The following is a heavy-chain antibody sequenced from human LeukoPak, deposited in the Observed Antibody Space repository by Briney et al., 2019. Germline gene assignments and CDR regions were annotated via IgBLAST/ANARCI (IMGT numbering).Heavy chain of an antibody. V-gene: IGHV1-69*05. CDR3: ARSGPIQDSQECFNTYYYDSSGPSTYYFDY. J-gene: IGHJ4*02. CDR1: GGTFISYA. D-gene: IGHD3-22*01. Sequence: SVKVSCKDSGGTFISYAISWVRQAPGEGLEWVGGIIPNLGKANYAQKFQGRVTITTDESTSTDYMDLSSLRSEDMAVYYCARSGPIQDSQECFNTYYYDSSGPSTYYFDYWGQGTLVTVSS. CDR2: IIPNLGKA.